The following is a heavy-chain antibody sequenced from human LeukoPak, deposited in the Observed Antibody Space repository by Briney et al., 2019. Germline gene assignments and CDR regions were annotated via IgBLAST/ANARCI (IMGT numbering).Heavy chain of an antibody. Sequence: GGSLRLSCAASGFTFSSYDMTWVRQAPGKGPEWVSGIKGSGVTSYYADSVKGRFTISRDNSKNTLYLQMNSLRAEDTAVYYCAKEPGPWGQGTLVTVSS. CDR1: GFTFSSYD. J-gene: IGHJ5*02. CDR2: IKGSGVTS. V-gene: IGHV3-23*01. CDR3: AKEPGP.